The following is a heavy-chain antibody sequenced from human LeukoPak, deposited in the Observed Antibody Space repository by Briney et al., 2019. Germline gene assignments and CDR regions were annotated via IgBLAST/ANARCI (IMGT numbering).Heavy chain of an antibody. D-gene: IGHD4-17*01. J-gene: IGHJ4*02. Sequence: QTGGSLRLSCAASGFTFSSYSMNWVRQAPGKGLEWVSVIYSGGSTYYADSVKGRFAISRDNSKNTLYLQMNSLRAEDTAVYYCASSLMTTVTTPLDYWGQGTLVTVSS. CDR3: ASSLMTTVTTPLDY. CDR1: GFTFSSYS. V-gene: IGHV3-66*01. CDR2: IYSGGST.